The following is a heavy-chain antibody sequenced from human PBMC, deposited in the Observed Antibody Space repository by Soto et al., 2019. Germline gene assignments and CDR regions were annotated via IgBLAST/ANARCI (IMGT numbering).Heavy chain of an antibody. Sequence: PGESLKISCKGSGYSFTSYWIGWVRQMPGKGLEWMGIIYPGDSDTRYSPSFQGQVTISADKSISTAYLQWSSLKASDTAMYYCASLPWYDFEALYLDDWGQGTLVTVSS. CDR1: GYSFTSYW. J-gene: IGHJ4*02. CDR2: IYPGDSDT. D-gene: IGHD3-3*01. V-gene: IGHV5-51*01. CDR3: ASLPWYDFEALYLDD.